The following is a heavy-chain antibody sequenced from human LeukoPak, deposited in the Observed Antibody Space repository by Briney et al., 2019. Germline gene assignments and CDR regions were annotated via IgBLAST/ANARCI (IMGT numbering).Heavy chain of an antibody. V-gene: IGHV4-61*02. D-gene: IGHD3-10*02. CDR3: ARAGYYYVQGYFDY. J-gene: IGHJ4*02. Sequence: SETLSLICTVSGGSIGSGSYYWSWIRQPAGKGLEWIGRIYTSGSTNYNPSLKSRVTISVDTSKNQFSLKLSSVTAADTAVYYCARAGYYYVQGYFDYWGQGTLVTVSS. CDR1: GGSIGSGSYY. CDR2: IYTSGST.